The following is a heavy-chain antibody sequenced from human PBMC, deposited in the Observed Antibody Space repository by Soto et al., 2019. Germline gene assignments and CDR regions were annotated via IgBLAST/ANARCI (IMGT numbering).Heavy chain of an antibody. CDR2: ISYDGSNK. D-gene: IGHD3-10*01. J-gene: IGHJ6*02. V-gene: IGHV3-30*18. CDR3: AKVARNYGYYYYGMDV. CDR1: GFTFSSYG. Sequence: GGSLRLSCAASGFTFSSYGMHWVRQAPGKGLEWVAVISYDGSNKYYADSVKGRFAISRDNSKNTLYLQMNSLRAEDTAVYYCAKVARNYGYYYYGMDVWGQGTTVTVS.